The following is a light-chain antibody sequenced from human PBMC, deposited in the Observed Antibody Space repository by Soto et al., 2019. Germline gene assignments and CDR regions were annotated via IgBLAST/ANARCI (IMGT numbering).Light chain of an antibody. CDR2: ATS. V-gene: IGKV1-27*01. CDR3: RKYNSAHLT. J-gene: IGKJ4*01. Sequence: DVQMTQSPSSLSAFVGDRVTITCRASQGIAPYLAWFQQKPGKVPKLLIYATSTLQSGVPSRFSGSGSGTDFTLTISSLQPEDVATYYCRKYNSAHLTFGGGTKVEIK. CDR1: QGIAPY.